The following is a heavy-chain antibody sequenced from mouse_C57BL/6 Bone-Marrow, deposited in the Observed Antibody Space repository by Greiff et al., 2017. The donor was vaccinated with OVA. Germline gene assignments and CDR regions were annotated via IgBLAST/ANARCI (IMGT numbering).Heavy chain of an antibody. V-gene: IGHV1-69*01. Sequence: VKLQQPGAELVMPGASVKLSCKASGYTFTSYWMHWVKQRPGQGLEWIGEIDPSDSYTNYNQKFKGKSTLTVDKSSSTAYMQLSSLTSEDSAVYYCALYDYDVEFAYWGQGTLVTVSA. J-gene: IGHJ3*01. D-gene: IGHD2-4*01. CDR1: GYTFTSYW. CDR3: ALYDYDVEFAY. CDR2: IDPSDSYT.